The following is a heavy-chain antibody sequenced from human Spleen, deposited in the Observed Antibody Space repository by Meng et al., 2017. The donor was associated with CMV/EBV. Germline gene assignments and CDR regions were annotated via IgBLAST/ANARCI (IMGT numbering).Heavy chain of an antibody. V-gene: IGHV4-34*01. J-gene: IGHJ5*02. CDR3: ARVSLGYGDYSRGFDP. CDR1: GGSFSGYY. CDR2: INHSGST. Sequence: YGGSFSGYYWSWSRQPPGKGLEWIGEINHSGSTNYNPSLKSRVTISVDTSKNQFSLKLSSVTAADTAVYYCARVSLGYGDYSRGFDPWGQGTLVTVSS. D-gene: IGHD4-17*01.